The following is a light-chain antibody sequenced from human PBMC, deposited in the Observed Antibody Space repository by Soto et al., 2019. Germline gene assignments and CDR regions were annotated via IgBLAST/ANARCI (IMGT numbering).Light chain of an antibody. CDR1: QSISSW. CDR2: KAS. J-gene: IGKJ4*01. Sequence: DNQMTQSPCTLSASVGDRVTITCRASQSISSWLAWYQQKPGKAPKLLIYKASSLESGVPSRFSGSGSGTEFTLTISSLQPDDFPTYYCQQYNSYFTVGGGTKVEIK. CDR3: QQYNSYFT. V-gene: IGKV1-5*03.